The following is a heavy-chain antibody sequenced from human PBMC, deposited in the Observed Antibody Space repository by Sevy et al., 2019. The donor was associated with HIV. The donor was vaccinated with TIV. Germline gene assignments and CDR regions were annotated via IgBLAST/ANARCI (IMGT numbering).Heavy chain of an antibody. J-gene: IGHJ4*02. D-gene: IGHD4-17*01. CDR3: ARDRRAPRDSDYGSDY. Sequence: SETLSLTCAVSGSSINSGYYWGWIRQPPGKGLEWIGNIHHSGSTHYNPSLRSRVTMSVDMSRNQFSLNLSSVTAADTAVYYCARDRRAPRDSDYGSDYWGQGTLVTVSS. CDR1: GSSINSGYY. CDR2: IHHSGST. V-gene: IGHV4-38-2*02.